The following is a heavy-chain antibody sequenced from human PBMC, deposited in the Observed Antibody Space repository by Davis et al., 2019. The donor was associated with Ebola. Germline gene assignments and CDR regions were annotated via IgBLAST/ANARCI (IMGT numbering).Heavy chain of an antibody. CDR1: GLSLSTYGMG. CDR3: IHGSSADF. CDR2: IYWDDDK. D-gene: IGHD3-10*01. Sequence: SGPTLVKPTQTLTLTCTFSGLSLSTYGMGVAWIRQPPGQALEWLALIYWDDDKRYSASLKSRLTITKDTSKNQVVLTMTNMDPVDTATYYCIHGSSADFWGQGTLVTVSS. V-gene: IGHV2-5*02. J-gene: IGHJ4*02.